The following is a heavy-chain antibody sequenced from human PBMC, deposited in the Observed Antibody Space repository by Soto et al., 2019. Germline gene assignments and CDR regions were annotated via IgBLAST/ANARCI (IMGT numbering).Heavy chain of an antibody. V-gene: IGHV4-4*02. CDR2: IYHSGST. Sequence: QVQLQESGPGLVKPSGTLSLTCAVSSGSISSSNWWSWVRQPPGKGREWNGEIYHSGSTNYNASLKSRVTISVDKSKNQFSLTLCSVTAADTAVYYCARRGSGGLEKNYYYYMDVWGKGTTVTVSS. J-gene: IGHJ6*03. D-gene: IGHD1-1*01. CDR1: SGSISSSNW. CDR3: ARRGSGGLEKNYYYYMDV.